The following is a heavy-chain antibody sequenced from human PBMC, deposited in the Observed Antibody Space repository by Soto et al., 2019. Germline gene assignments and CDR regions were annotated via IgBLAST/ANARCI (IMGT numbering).Heavy chain of an antibody. V-gene: IGHV3-21*01. CDR2: ISSSSSYI. CDR1: GFTFSSYS. J-gene: IGHJ6*02. CDR3: AIMSIAARYYGMDV. D-gene: IGHD6-6*01. Sequence: KPGGSLRLSCAASGFTFSSYSMNWVRQAPGKGLEWVSSISSSSSYIYYADSVKGRFTISRDNAKNSLYLQMNSLRAEDTAVYYCAIMSIAARYYGMDVWGQGTTVTVSS.